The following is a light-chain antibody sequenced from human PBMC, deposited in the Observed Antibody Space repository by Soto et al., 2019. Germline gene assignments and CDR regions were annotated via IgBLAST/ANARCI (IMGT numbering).Light chain of an antibody. V-gene: IGKV3-11*01. Sequence: EIVLTQSPATLSLSPGERATLSCRASQSVSSYLAWYQHKPGQAPRLLIYDASNRATGIPARFTGSGSGTEFILTITSLQSEDSAVYYCQQLNSYPITFGQGTRLEIK. CDR1: QSVSSY. CDR3: QQLNSYPIT. CDR2: DAS. J-gene: IGKJ5*01.